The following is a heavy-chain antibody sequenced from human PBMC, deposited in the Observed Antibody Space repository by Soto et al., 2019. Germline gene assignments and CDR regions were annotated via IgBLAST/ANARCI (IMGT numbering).Heavy chain of an antibody. Sequence: QVQLVQSGAEVKKPGSSVKVSCKASGGTFSSYAISWVRQAPGQGLEWMGGIIPIFGTANYAQKFQGRVTITADETTSTAYMELSSLRSEDTAGYYCARDGLHSYDYYYYGMDVWGQGTTVTVSS. CDR2: IIPIFGTA. CDR1: GGTFSSYA. CDR3: ARDGLHSYDYYYYGMDV. D-gene: IGHD5-18*01. V-gene: IGHV1-69*01. J-gene: IGHJ6*02.